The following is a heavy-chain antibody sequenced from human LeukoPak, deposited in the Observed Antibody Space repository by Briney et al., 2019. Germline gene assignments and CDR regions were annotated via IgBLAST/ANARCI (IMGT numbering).Heavy chain of an antibody. CDR1: GYTFTGYY. Sequence: GASVKVSCKASGYTFTGYYMHWVRQAPGQGLEWMGWINPNSGGTNYAQKFQGRVTMTRDTSISTAYMELSRLRSDDTAVYYCAREGRYSSSSSDENNFDYWGQGTLVTVSS. J-gene: IGHJ4*02. CDR2: INPNSGGT. V-gene: IGHV1-2*02. CDR3: AREGRYSSSSSDENNFDY. D-gene: IGHD6-13*01.